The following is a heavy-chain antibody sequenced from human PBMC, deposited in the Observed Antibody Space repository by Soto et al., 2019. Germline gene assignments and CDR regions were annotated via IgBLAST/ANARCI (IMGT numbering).Heavy chain of an antibody. CDR1: GGTFSSYA. CDR2: IIPIFGTA. D-gene: IGHD2-21*02. V-gene: IGHV1-69*12. J-gene: IGHJ6*02. Sequence: QVQLVQSGAEVKKPGSSVKVSCKASGGTFSSYAISWVRQAPGQGLEWMGGIIPIFGTANYAQKFQGRVTIXXDXSXXTAYMELSSLRSEDTAVYYCAREIVVVTATSGMDVWGQGTTVTVSS. CDR3: AREIVVVTATSGMDV.